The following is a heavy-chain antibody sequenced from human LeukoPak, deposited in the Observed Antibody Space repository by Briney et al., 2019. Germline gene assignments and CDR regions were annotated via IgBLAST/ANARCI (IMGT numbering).Heavy chain of an antibody. CDR3: ARGAARVYGMDV. D-gene: IGHD6-6*01. J-gene: IGHJ6*02. Sequence: PGGSLRLSCAASGFTVSSNYMSWVRQAPGKGLEWVSIIYSGGITYYADSVKGRFTISRDNSKNTLYLQMYSLRAEDTAVYYCARGAARVYGMDVWGQGTTVTVSS. CDR1: GFTVSSNY. V-gene: IGHV3-53*01. CDR2: IYSGGIT.